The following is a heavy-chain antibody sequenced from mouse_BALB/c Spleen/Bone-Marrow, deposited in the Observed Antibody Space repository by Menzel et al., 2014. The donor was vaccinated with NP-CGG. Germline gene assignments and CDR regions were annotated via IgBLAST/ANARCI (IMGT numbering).Heavy chain of an antibody. D-gene: IGHD2-4*01. CDR2: INPYNGDT. V-gene: IGHV1-20*02. CDR1: GYSFTGYF. J-gene: IGHJ2*01. Sequence: DVKLQESGPELVKPGASVKISYKASGYSFTGYFMNWVMQSHGKSLEWIGRINPYNGDTFYNQKFKGKATLTVDKSSSTAHMELRSLASEDSAVYYCARDYYDYYFDYWGQGTTLTVSS. CDR3: ARDYYDYYFDY.